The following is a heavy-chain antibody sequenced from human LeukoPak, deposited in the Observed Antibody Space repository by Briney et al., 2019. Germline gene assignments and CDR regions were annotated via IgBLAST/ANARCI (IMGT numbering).Heavy chain of an antibody. CDR2: IIPIFGTA. J-gene: IGHJ3*02. V-gene: IGHV1-69*13. D-gene: IGHD4-11*01. Sequence: RGASVKVSCKASGGTFSSYAISWVRQASGQGLEWMGGIIPIFGTANYAQKFQGRVTITADESTSTAYMELSSLRSEDTAVYYCARDYSHGAFDIWGQGTMVTVSS. CDR1: GGTFSSYA. CDR3: ARDYSHGAFDI.